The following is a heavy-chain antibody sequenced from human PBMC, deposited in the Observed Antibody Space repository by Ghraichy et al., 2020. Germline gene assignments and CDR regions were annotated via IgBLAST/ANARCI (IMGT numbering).Heavy chain of an antibody. CDR2: IYYSGST. J-gene: IGHJ4*02. D-gene: IGHD3-22*01. Sequence: SETLSLTCAVSGYSISSGYYWGWIRQPPGKGLEWIGSIYYSGSTYYNPSLKSRVTISVDTSKNQFSLKLSSVTAADTAVYYCARSYDSSGGRIDYWGQGTLVTVSS. CDR1: GYSISSGYY. V-gene: IGHV4-38-2*01. CDR3: ARSYDSSGGRIDY.